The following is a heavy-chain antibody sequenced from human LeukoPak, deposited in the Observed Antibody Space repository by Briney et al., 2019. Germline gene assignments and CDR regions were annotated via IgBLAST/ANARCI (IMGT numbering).Heavy chain of an antibody. CDR2: IYYSGST. J-gene: IGHJ5*02. CDR3: ARAPAIRYFEGGNWFDP. Sequence: SETLSLTCTVSGVSISSYYWSWIRQPPGKGLEWIGYIYYSGSTNYNPSLKSRVTISVDTSKNQFSLKLSSVTAADTAVYYCARAPAIRYFEGGNWFDPWGQGTLVTVSS. D-gene: IGHD3-9*01. CDR1: GVSISSYY. V-gene: IGHV4-59*01.